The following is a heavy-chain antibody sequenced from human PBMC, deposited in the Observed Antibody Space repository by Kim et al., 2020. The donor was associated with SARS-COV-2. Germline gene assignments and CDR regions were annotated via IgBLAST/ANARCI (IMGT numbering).Heavy chain of an antibody. Sequence: SVKVSCKASGFTFTSSAVQWVRQARGQRLEWIGWIVVGSGNTNYAQKFQERVTITRDMSTSTAYMELSSLRSEDTAVYYCAAGAAAGTWYFDYWGQGTLVTVSS. CDR1: GFTFTSSA. CDR3: AAGAAAGTWYFDY. V-gene: IGHV1-58*01. D-gene: IGHD6-13*01. J-gene: IGHJ4*02. CDR2: IVVGSGNT.